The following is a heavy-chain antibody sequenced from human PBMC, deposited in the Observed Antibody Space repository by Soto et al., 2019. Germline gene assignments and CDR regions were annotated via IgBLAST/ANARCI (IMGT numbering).Heavy chain of an antibody. V-gene: IGHV1-18*01. Sequence: ASVKVSCKASGYTFTSYGISWVRQAPGQGLEWMAWINPYNGNTKYAEKFLGKVTVTTDTSTATAYMEVRSLTSDDTAVFYCARVGVGLAAPRVWPYWGQGTPVTVSS. CDR1: GYTFTSYG. D-gene: IGHD6-13*01. CDR2: INPYNGNT. CDR3: ARVGVGLAAPRVWPY. J-gene: IGHJ4*02.